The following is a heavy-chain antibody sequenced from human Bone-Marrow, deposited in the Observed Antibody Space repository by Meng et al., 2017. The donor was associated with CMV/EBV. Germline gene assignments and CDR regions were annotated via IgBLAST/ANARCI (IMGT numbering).Heavy chain of an antibody. CDR2: IYSGGST. CDR1: GFTVSSNY. Sequence: GESLKISCAASGFTVSSNYMSWVRQAPGKGLEWVSLIYSGGSTHYADSVQGRFTISRDNSKNTLYLQMNSLRAEDTAVYYCARMRDDYCDYWGQGTLVTASS. J-gene: IGHJ4*02. V-gene: IGHV3-53*01. CDR3: ARMRDDYCDY. D-gene: IGHD5-24*01.